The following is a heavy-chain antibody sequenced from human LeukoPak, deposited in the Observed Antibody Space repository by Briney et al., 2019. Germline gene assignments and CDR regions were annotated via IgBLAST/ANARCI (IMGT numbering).Heavy chain of an antibody. CDR2: IIPILGIA. J-gene: IGHJ4*02. V-gene: IGHV1-69*02. D-gene: IGHD4-17*01. CDR1: GGTISSYT. CDR3: ARYDFYGGYEESEY. Sequence: ASVKVSCKASGGTISSYTISWVRPAPGQGLEWMGRIIPILGIANYAQKFQGRVTITADNSTSIAYMDVSSLRSDDTAVCYCARYDFYGGYEESEYWGQGTLVTVSS.